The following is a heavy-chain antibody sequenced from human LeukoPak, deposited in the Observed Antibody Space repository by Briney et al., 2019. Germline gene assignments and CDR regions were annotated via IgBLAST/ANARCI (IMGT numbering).Heavy chain of an antibody. CDR1: GYTFTSYD. Sequence: ASVKVSCKASGYTFTSYDINWVRQVTEQGLEWMGWMSPNSGHTGYAQKFQGRVTMTRSTSMSTAYMELSSLKSEDTAVYFCARGPPNWGYDYWGQGTLVTVSS. CDR2: MSPNSGHT. J-gene: IGHJ4*02. CDR3: ARGPPNWGYDY. D-gene: IGHD7-27*01. V-gene: IGHV1-8*01.